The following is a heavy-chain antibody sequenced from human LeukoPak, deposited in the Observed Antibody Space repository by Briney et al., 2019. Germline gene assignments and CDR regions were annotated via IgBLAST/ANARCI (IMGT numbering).Heavy chain of an antibody. CDR1: RFTFDDYA. D-gene: IGHD5-18*01. Sequence: GTSLRLSCAASRFTFDDYAMHWVRQAPGKGLEWVSGISWNSGTIAYADSVKGRFTISRDNAKNSLYLQMNSLRAEDTALYYCAISQQLWYYFDPWGQGTLVTVSS. J-gene: IGHJ4*02. CDR2: ISWNSGTI. V-gene: IGHV3-9*01. CDR3: AISQQLWYYFDP.